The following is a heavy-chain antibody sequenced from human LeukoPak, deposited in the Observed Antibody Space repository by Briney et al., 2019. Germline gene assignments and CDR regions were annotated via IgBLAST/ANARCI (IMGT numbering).Heavy chain of an antibody. Sequence: SETLSLTCTVSGGSISSYYWSWIRQPPGKGLEWIGYIYYSGSTNYNPSLKSRVTISVDTSKNQFSLKLSSVTAADTAVYYCTRGRDYGSGIIDYWGQGTLVTVSS. CDR3: TRGRDYGSGIIDY. CDR2: IYYSGST. CDR1: GGSISSYY. V-gene: IGHV4-59*01. D-gene: IGHD3-10*01. J-gene: IGHJ4*02.